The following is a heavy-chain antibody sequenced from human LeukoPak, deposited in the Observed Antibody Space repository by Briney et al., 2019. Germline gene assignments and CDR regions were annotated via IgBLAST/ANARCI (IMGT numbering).Heavy chain of an antibody. CDR3: AGTGTTMENAFDI. CDR2: IYYSGST. J-gene: IGHJ3*02. CDR1: GFTFSSYA. D-gene: IGHD1-7*01. V-gene: IGHV4-59*05. Sequence: GSLRLSCAASGFTFSSYAMSWVRQAPGKGLEWIGSIYYSGSTYYNPSLKSRVTISVDTSKNQFSLKLSSVTAADTAVYYCAGTGTTMENAFDIWGQGTMVTVSS.